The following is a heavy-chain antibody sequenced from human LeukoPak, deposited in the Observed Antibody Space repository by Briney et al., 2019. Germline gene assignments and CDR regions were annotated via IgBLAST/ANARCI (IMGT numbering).Heavy chain of an antibody. D-gene: IGHD5-18*01. CDR2: ISAYYGNT. Sequence: ASVKVSCKASGYTFTSYGISWVRQAPGQGLEWMGWISAYYGNTNYAQKLQGRVTMTTDTSTSTAYMELRSLRSDDTAVYYCARTLAADIQLWSDGFIDYWGQGTLVTVSS. CDR3: ARTLAADIQLWSDGFIDY. V-gene: IGHV1-18*01. CDR1: GYTFTSYG. J-gene: IGHJ4*02.